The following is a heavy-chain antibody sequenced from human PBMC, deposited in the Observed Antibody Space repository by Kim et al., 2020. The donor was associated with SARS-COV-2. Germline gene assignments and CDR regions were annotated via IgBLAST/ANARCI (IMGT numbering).Heavy chain of an antibody. CDR3: ARVYSSSWYGDAFDI. Sequence: QKFEGRVTMTRHTSTSAVYMELSSLRSEDTAVYYCARVYSSSWYGDAFDIWGQGTMVTVSS. D-gene: IGHD6-13*01. V-gene: IGHV1-46*01. J-gene: IGHJ3*02.